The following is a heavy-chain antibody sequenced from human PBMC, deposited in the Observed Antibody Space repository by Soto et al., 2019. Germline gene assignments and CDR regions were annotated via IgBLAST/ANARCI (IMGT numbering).Heavy chain of an antibody. Sequence: GGSLRLSCAASVFTFRSYAMHWVRQAPGKGLEGVAVISYDGSNKYYADSVKGRSTICRDNSQNTLYLQMHTLRAAEKAVYYCARTLGVAAPYYYYGMDLWGQGTKVTVSS. CDR2: ISYDGSNK. CDR3: ARTLGVAAPYYYYGMDL. V-gene: IGHV3-30-3*01. CDR1: VFTFRSYA. D-gene: IGHD2-15*01. J-gene: IGHJ6*02.